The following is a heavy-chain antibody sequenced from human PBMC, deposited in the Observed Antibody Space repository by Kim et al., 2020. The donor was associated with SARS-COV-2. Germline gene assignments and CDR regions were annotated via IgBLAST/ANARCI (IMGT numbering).Heavy chain of an antibody. Sequence: GGSLRLSCAASRFTLSSCGIHWVRQAPGKGLEWVAFTSNDGVNKYYADSVRGRFTISRDNSKNTLFLFMNNLIPEDTSMYYCAKALGFSPGDLAFDVWGQGTMVTVSS. CDR1: RFTLSSCG. CDR2: TSNDGVNK. V-gene: IGHV3-30*18. CDR3: AKALGFSPGDLAFDV. J-gene: IGHJ3*01. D-gene: IGHD3-16*01.